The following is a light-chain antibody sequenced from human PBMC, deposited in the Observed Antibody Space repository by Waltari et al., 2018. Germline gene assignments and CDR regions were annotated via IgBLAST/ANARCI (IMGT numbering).Light chain of an antibody. CDR3: SSYTSSITVM. Sequence: QSVLTQPASVSVSPGQSFTISCAGTSRDVGAYAFVAWYQQHPGKAPKLMMYDVSNRPSGVSNRFSGSKSGNTASLTISGLQAEDEADYYCSSYTSSITVMFGGGTKVTVL. CDR2: DVS. CDR1: SRDVGAYAF. J-gene: IGLJ3*02. V-gene: IGLV2-14*01.